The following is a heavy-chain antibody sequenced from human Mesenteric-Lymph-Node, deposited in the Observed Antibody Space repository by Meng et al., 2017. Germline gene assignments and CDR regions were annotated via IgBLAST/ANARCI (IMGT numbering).Heavy chain of an antibody. V-gene: IGHV4-39*07. CDR2: IYYSGST. D-gene: IGHD2-15*01. CDR1: GGSISSSSYY. J-gene: IGHJ4*02. Sequence: SETLSLTCTVSGGSISSSSYYWGWIRQPPGKGLEWIGSIYYSGSTYYNPSLKSRVTISVDTSKNQFSLKLSSVTAADTAAYYCARDREPYCSGGSCYEGHYFDYWGQGTLVTVSS. CDR3: ARDREPYCSGGSCYEGHYFDY.